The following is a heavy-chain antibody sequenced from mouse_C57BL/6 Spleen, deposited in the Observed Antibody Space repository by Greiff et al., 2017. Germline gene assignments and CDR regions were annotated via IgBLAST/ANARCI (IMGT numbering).Heavy chain of an antibody. J-gene: IGHJ2*01. CDR3: ARGRLRQLYYFDY. D-gene: IGHD3-2*02. CDR1: GYTFTSYW. V-gene: IGHV1-52*01. CDR2: IDPSDSET. Sequence: QVQLQQPGAELVRPGSSVKLSCKASGYTFTSYWMHWVKQSPIQGLEWIGNIDPSDSETSYNQKFKDKATLTVDKSSSTAYMQLSSLTSEDSAVYDCARGRLRQLYYFDYWGQGTTLTVSS.